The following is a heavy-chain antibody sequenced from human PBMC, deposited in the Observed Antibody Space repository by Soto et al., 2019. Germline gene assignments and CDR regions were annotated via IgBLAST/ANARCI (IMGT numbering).Heavy chain of an antibody. CDR1: GYSFTSYC. V-gene: IGHV5-10-1*01. J-gene: IGHJ6*02. CDR2: IDPSDSYT. CDR3: ARQGIAAAGTFGYYYGMDV. Sequence: PGESLKISCDCSGYSFTSYCISLVLQMPGKGLEWMGRIDPSDSYTNYSPSFQGHVTISADKSISTAYLQWSSLKASDTAMYYCARQGIAAAGTFGYYYGMDVWGQGTTVTVSS. D-gene: IGHD6-13*01.